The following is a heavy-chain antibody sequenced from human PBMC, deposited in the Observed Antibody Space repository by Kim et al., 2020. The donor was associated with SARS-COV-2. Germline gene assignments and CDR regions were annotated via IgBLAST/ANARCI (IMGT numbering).Heavy chain of an antibody. D-gene: IGHD3-22*01. J-gene: IGHJ5*02. CDR2: VDHSGTT. V-gene: IGHV4-4*02. CDR1: GASISSSSC. CDR3: ARGVSSAWTLRAWFDP. Sequence: SETLSLTCVVSGASISSSSCWSWVRQPPGKGLEWIGEVDHSGTTSYNVSLKNRVSILVDKSKNQFSLGLTSVSAADTAVYYCARGVSSAWTLRAWFDPWGQGTLVTVS.